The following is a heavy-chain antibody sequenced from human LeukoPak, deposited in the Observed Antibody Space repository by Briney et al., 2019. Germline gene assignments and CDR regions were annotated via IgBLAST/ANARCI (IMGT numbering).Heavy chain of an antibody. CDR2: IKSKSDGETI. CDR3: AREGIAARGGCFDY. D-gene: IGHD6-6*01. V-gene: IGHV3-15*01. CDR1: GFTFNTAW. J-gene: IGHJ4*02. Sequence: PGGSLRLSCTASGFTFNTAWLSWVRQAPGKGLEWVGHIKSKSDGETIDYAAPVNGRFTISRDDSKNTLYLDMNSLKTEDTGVYYCAREGIAARGGCFDYWGQGTLVTVSS.